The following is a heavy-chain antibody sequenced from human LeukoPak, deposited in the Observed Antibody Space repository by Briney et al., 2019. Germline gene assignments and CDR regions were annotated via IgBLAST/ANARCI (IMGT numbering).Heavy chain of an antibody. D-gene: IGHD6-6*01. CDR3: GKDVEIAARPDFFDS. J-gene: IGHJ4*02. V-gene: IGHV3-23*01. Sequence: GGSLRLSCAASGLTFSNYAMSWVRQAPGKGLEWVSGISGAGGSTFYAESVKGRFTISRDNSKNMVYLQMNSLRADDMAVYFCGKDVEIAARPDFFDSWGQGTLVTVSS. CDR2: ISGAGGST. CDR1: GLTFSNYA.